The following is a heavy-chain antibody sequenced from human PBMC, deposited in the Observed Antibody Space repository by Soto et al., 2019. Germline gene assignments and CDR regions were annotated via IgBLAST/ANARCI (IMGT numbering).Heavy chain of an antibody. Sequence: QLQLQESGPGLVKPSETLSLTCTVSGGSISSSSYYWGWIRQPPGKGLEWIGSVYYSGNTYYNPSLKRRLTISVETSKNQFSLKLSSVTAADTAVYYCARPCRSGTSGRNDAFDIWGQGTMVTVSS. CDR1: GGSISSSSYY. CDR2: VYYSGNT. CDR3: ARPCRSGTSGRNDAFDI. D-gene: IGHD2-8*01. V-gene: IGHV4-39*01. J-gene: IGHJ3*02.